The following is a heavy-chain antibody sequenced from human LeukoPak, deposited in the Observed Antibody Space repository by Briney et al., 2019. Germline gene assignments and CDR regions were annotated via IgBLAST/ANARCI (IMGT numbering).Heavy chain of an antibody. CDR3: ANRYGSPAVAN. V-gene: IGHV3-23*01. J-gene: IGHJ4*02. CDR1: GFTFSSYA. CDR2: INDSGDRT. D-gene: IGHD4-17*01. Sequence: GGSLRLSCAASGFTFSSYAMTWFRKAPGRGLEGVSSINDSGDRTYYADSVKGRFTISRDNSKNTLYLQMNSLRAEDTAVYYCANRYGSPAVANWGQGTLVTVSS.